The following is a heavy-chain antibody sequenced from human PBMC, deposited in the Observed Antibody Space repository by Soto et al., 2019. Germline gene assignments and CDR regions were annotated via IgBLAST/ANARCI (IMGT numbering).Heavy chain of an antibody. D-gene: IGHD2-15*01. CDR2: INHSGST. J-gene: IGHJ4*02. CDR1: GGSISGYY. CDR3: ATSFDCSGGSCN. V-gene: IGHV4-34*01. Sequence: ASETLSLTCTVSGGSISGYYWSWIRQPPGKGLEWIGEINHSGSTNYNPSLKSRVTISVDTSRNQFSLKLSSVTAADTAVYYCATSFDCSGGSCNWGQGTLVTVSS.